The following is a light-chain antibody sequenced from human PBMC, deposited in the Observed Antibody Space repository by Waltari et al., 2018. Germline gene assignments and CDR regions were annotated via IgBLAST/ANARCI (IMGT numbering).Light chain of an antibody. V-gene: IGLV1-40*01. Sequence: QSVLTQPPSVSGAPGQRVTIPCTGSSPNIGAGYDVHWYQQLPGTAPKLLIYGNSNRPSGVPDRFSGSKSGTSASLAITGLQAEDEADYYCQSYDSSLSGHYVFGTGTKVTVL. CDR3: QSYDSSLSGHYV. CDR1: SPNIGAGYD. CDR2: GNS. J-gene: IGLJ1*01.